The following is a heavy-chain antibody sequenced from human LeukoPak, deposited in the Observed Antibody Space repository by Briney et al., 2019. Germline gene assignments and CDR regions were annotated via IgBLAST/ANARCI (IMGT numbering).Heavy chain of an antibody. Sequence: SGGSLRLSCAPSGFPFSSYAMGWVRQAPGKGLEWVSAISGSGGSTYYADPVKGRFTISRDNSKNTLYLQMNSLRAEDTAVYYCARGSPYYFDSWGQGTLVTVPS. CDR3: ARGSPYYFDS. CDR2: ISGSGGST. CDR1: GFPFSSYA. V-gene: IGHV3-23*01. J-gene: IGHJ4*02.